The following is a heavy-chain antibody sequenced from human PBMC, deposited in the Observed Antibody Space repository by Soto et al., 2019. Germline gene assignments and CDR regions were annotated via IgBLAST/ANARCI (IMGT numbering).Heavy chain of an antibody. CDR3: AVWNSVGNHNFWSGPFDL. J-gene: IGHJ4*02. CDR2: ISAYNGNT. CDR1: GYTFTSYC. V-gene: IGHV1-18*03. Sequence: ASVKVSCKASGYTFTSYCISWVRQAPGQGLEWMGWISAYNGNTNYAQKLQGRVTMTADTSTSTVYMELRSLKSEDLAVYYCAVWNSVGNHNFWSGPFDLLGRGTLVTVSS. D-gene: IGHD3-3*01.